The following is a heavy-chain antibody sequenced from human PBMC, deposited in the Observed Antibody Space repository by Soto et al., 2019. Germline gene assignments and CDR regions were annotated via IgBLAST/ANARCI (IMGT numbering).Heavy chain of an antibody. J-gene: IGHJ4*02. D-gene: IGHD6-6*01. CDR3: VNSPASSPSDY. CDR2: IYWHDDK. V-gene: IGHV2-5*01. Sequence: QITLKESCPTLVKPTQTLTLTCTFSGFSLITFGMGLGWIRQPPGKALEWLALIYWHDDKRSSLSLNSRLTIAKDNSKNLVVLTMTNVDPVDAATYYCVNSPASSPSDYWGQGTLVTVSS. CDR1: GFSLITFGMG.